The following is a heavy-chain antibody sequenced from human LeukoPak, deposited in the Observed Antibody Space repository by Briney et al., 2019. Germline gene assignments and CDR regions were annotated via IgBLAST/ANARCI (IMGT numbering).Heavy chain of an antibody. Sequence: SRGSLRLSCAASGFAFNTYTVHWVRQGPGEGLDWVAVISFDGSNKYYADSVKGRFTISRDNSRNTLYLQMNSLSGEDTAVYYCTNGWDVWGQGTLVTVSS. CDR1: GFAFNTYT. CDR3: TNGWDV. CDR2: ISFDGSNK. J-gene: IGHJ4*02. V-gene: IGHV3-30*04. D-gene: IGHD6-19*01.